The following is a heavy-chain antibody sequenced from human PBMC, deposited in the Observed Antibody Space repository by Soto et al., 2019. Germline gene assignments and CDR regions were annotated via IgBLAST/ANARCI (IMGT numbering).Heavy chain of an antibody. V-gene: IGHV1-46*01. CDR1: GYTFTSYY. CDR2: INPSGGST. D-gene: IGHD3-22*01. CDR3: ARGYYYDSSGYYSGYDWGDY. J-gene: IGHJ4*02. Sequence: QVQLVQSGAEVKKPGASVKVSCKASGYTFTSYYMHWVRQAPGQGLEWMGIINPSGGSTSYAQKFQGRVTMTRDTSTSTVYMELSSLRSEDTAVYYCARGYYYDSSGYYSGYDWGDYWGQGTLVTVSS.